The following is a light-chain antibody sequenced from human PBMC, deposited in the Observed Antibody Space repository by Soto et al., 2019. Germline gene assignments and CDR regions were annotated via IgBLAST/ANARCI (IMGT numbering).Light chain of an antibody. V-gene: IGKV1-5*03. CDR3: QQYNRYPLT. CDR1: QSISSW. CDR2: KAS. Sequence: DIQMTQSPSTLSASVGDRVTITCRASQSISSWLAWYQQKPGKAPKFLISKASSLESGVPSRFSGSGSGTELTITISSLQPDDFEIYYCQQYNRYPLTFGPGTKVDIK. J-gene: IGKJ1*01.